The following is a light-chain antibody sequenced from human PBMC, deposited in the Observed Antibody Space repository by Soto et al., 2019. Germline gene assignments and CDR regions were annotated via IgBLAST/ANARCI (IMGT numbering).Light chain of an antibody. V-gene: IGKV1-33*01. Sequence: DIQMTQSPSSLSASVGDRVTITCQASQDISNYLNWYQQKPGKAPKLLIYDASNLATGVPSRFSGSGSETDFTFTISSLQPEAIATYYCQQYDNHPSKVTFGPGTKVDIK. J-gene: IGKJ3*01. CDR3: QQYDNHPSKVT. CDR2: DAS. CDR1: QDISNY.